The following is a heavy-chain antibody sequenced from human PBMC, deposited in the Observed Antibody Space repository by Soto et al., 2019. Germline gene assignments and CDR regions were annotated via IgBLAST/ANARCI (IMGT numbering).Heavy chain of an antibody. CDR1: GGSISSYY. V-gene: IGHV4-59*08. Sequence: SETLSLTCTVSGGSISSYYWSWIRQPPGKGLEWIGYIYYSGSTNYNPSLKSRVTISVDTSKNQFSLKLSSVTAAHTAVYYCARHRDDYPFDYWGQGTLVTVSS. CDR2: IYYSGST. J-gene: IGHJ4*02. D-gene: IGHD4-17*01. CDR3: ARHRDDYPFDY.